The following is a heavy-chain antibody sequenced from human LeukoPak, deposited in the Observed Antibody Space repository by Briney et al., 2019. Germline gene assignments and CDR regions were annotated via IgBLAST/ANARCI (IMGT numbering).Heavy chain of an antibody. V-gene: IGHV4-34*01. CDR3: ARLLPFGGKYYYYGMDV. CDR1: GGSFSGYY. D-gene: IGHD4-23*01. CDR2: INHSGST. Sequence: SETLSLTCAVYGGSFSGYYWSWIRQPPGKGLEWIGEINHSGSTNYNPSLKSRVTISVDTSKNQFSLKLSSVAAADTAVYYCARLLPFGGKYYYYGMDVWGQGTTVTVSS. J-gene: IGHJ6*02.